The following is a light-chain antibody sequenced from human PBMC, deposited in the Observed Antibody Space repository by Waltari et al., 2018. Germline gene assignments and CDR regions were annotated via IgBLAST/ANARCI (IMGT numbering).Light chain of an antibody. CDR3: QHYNAYRT. CDR1: QSISTW. V-gene: IGKV1-5*01. Sequence: DIQMTQSPSTLSASAGDRVIIPCRASQSISTWLAWYQQKPGKAPKLLIFAASSLQTGVPSRFSGSGSGTEFTLTINSLQPDDFATYYCQHYNAYRTFGQGTKVEIK. J-gene: IGKJ1*01. CDR2: AAS.